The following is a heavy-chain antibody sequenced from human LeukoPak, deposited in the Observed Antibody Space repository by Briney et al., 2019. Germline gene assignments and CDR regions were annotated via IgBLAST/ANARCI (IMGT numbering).Heavy chain of an antibody. V-gene: IGHV3-23*01. Sequence: GRSLRLSCAASGFAFSSQAMGLVRQAPGKGLEWVSVISDSGSLTYYADSVKGRFTISRDNSKNTLFLQMNSLRAEDTAVYYCAKDARRTSGWYFFDYWGQGTLVTVSS. D-gene: IGHD6-19*01. J-gene: IGHJ4*02. CDR1: GFAFSSQA. CDR3: AKDARRTSGWYFFDY. CDR2: ISDSGSLT.